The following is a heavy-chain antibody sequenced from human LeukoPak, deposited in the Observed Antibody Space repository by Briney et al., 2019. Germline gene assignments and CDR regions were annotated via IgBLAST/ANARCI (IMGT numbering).Heavy chain of an antibody. CDR2: IRYDGSNK. CDR1: GFTFSSYG. D-gene: IGHD2-15*01. J-gene: IGHJ6*02. V-gene: IGHV3-30*02. CDR3: AKDYRPYCSGGSCYSMLDV. Sequence: TGGSLRLSCAASGFTFSSYGMHWVRQAPGEGLEWVAFIRYDGSNKYYADSVKGRFTISRDNSKNTLYLQMNSLRAEDTAVYYCAKDYRPYCSGGSCYSMLDVWGQGTTVTVSS.